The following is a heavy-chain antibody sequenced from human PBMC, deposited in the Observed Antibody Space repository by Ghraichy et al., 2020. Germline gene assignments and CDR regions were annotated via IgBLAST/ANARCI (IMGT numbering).Heavy chain of an antibody. V-gene: IGHV1-18*04. D-gene: IGHD3-22*01. CDR2: ISGYSGNT. CDR1: GYTFTNYG. Sequence: ASVKVSCKASGYTFTNYGITWVRQAPGQGLEWMGWISGYSGNTNCAQIFQGRVTMTTDTSTSTAYMELRSLRSDDTAVYYCARDGYDSWAGGWLAPWGQGTLVTVSS. CDR3: ARDGYDSWAGGWLAP. J-gene: IGHJ5*02.